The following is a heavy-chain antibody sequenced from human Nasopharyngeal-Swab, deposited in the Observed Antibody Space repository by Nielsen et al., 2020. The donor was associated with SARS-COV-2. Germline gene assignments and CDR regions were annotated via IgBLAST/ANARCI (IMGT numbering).Heavy chain of an antibody. J-gene: IGHJ4*02. V-gene: IGHV1-18*01. D-gene: IGHD2-2*02. Sequence: ASVKVSCKASGYTFTSYGISWVRQAPGQGLEWMGWINTGSFNTNDGQKFQGRVTMTIDTSMSTAYMELSSLRSDDTAVYYCARDRRSTLYYFDLWGQGTPVTVSS. CDR1: GYTFTSYG. CDR2: INTGSFNT. CDR3: ARDRRSTLYYFDL.